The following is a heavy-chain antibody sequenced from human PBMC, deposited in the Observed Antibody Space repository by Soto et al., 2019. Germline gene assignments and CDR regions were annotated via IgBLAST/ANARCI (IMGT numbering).Heavy chain of an antibody. CDR1: GGSISSSNW. J-gene: IGHJ4*02. CDR2: IYHSGST. Sequence: QVQLQESGPGLVKPSGTLSLTCAVSGGSISSSNWWSWVRQPPGKGLEWSGEIYHSGSTNDNPTLKSRVTISVDKSKTQFSLKLSSVTAADTAVYYCARAAMGGSSWPFDYWGQGTLVTVSS. D-gene: IGHD6-13*01. V-gene: IGHV4-4*02. CDR3: ARAAMGGSSWPFDY.